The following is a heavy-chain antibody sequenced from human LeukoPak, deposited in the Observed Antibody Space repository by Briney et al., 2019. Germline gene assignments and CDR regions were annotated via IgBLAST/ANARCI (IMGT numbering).Heavy chain of an antibody. CDR3: AKEDRITMFRGVSFDY. V-gene: IGHV3-30*02. J-gene: IGHJ4*02. Sequence: GSLRLSCAASGFTFSNYGMHWVRQAPGKGLEWVTFIRYDGGNKYYADSVKGRFTISRDNSKNTLYLQMNSLRAEDTAVYYCAKEDRITMFRGVSFDYWGQGTLVTVSS. CDR1: GFTFSNYG. CDR2: IRYDGGNK. D-gene: IGHD3-10*01.